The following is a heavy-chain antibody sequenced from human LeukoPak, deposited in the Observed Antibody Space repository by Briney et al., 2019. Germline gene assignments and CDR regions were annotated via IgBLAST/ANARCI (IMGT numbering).Heavy chain of an antibody. Sequence: ASVKVSCKASGYTFTSYGISWVRQAPGQGLEWMGRIIPILGIANYAQKFQGRVTITADKSTSTAYMELSSLRSEDTAVYYCARDLGVRGDYWGQGTLVTVSS. CDR3: ARDLGVRGDY. J-gene: IGHJ4*02. CDR2: IIPILGIA. D-gene: IGHD3-16*01. CDR1: GYTFTSYG. V-gene: IGHV1-69*04.